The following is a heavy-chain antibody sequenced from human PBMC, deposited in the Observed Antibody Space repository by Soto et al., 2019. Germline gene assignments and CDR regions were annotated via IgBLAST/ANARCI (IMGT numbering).Heavy chain of an antibody. CDR3: ARSNYDILTGYPDYYGMDV. D-gene: IGHD3-9*01. CDR2: IWYDGSNK. Sequence: VQLVESGGGVVQPGRSLRLSCAASGFTFSSYGMHWVRQAPGKGLEWVAVIWYDGSNKYYADSVKGRFTISRDNSKNTLYLQMNSLRAEDTAVYYCARSNYDILTGYPDYYGMDVWGQGTTVTVSS. J-gene: IGHJ6*02. V-gene: IGHV3-33*01. CDR1: GFTFSSYG.